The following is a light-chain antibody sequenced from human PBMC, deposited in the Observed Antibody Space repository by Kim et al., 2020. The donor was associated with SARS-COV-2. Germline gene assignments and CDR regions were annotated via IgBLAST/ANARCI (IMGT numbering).Light chain of an antibody. CDR2: NDN. J-gene: IGLJ3*02. CDR1: SSNVGLHF. Sequence: QPVLTQPPSTSRTPGQRVTISCSGSSSNVGLHFVNWYQQLPGTAPKVFIYNDNQRPSGVPVRFSGSRSGTSASLAISGLQSEDEADYYCATWDVSLNGWVFGGGTQLTVL. V-gene: IGLV1-44*01. CDR3: ATWDVSLNGWV.